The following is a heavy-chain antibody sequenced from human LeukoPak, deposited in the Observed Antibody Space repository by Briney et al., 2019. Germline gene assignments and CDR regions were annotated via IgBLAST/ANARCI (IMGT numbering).Heavy chain of an antibody. J-gene: IGHJ4*02. CDR1: GFTFSSYS. D-gene: IGHD1-26*01. V-gene: IGHV3-21*01. CDR3: ARDAYSGSHALDH. CDR2: ISSSSSYI. Sequence: GGSLTLSCAASGFTFSSYSMNWVRQAPGKGLEWVSSISSSSSYIYYADSVKGRFTISRDNAKNSLYLQMNSLRAEDTAVYNCARDAYSGSHALDHWGQGTLVTVSS.